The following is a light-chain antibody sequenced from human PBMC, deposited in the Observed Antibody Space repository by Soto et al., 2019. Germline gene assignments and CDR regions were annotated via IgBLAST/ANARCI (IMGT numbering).Light chain of an antibody. V-gene: IGKV1-8*01. CDR1: QGISNY. CDR3: QQYASYPLT. J-gene: IGKJ1*01. Sequence: AIRMTQSPSSLSASTGDRVTITCRASQGISNYLVWYQQKPGKTPKVLIHAASTMESAVSSRFSGSGSGTDFTLTISSLQSEDFATFYCQQYASYPLTFGQGTKVEV. CDR2: AAS.